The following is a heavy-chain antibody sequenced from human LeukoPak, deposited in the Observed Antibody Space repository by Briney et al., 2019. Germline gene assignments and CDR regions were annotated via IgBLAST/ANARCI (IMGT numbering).Heavy chain of an antibody. V-gene: IGHV3-23*01. J-gene: IGHJ4*02. CDR1: GFIFSHHG. D-gene: IGHD1-26*01. CDR3: AKGLRWELLLGYYFDY. Sequence: GGSLRLSCATSGFIFSHHGMNWVRQAPGKGLEWVSGIRADAVTTYYADSVKGRFIISRDNSKNTLYLQMNSLRAEDTAVYYCAKGLRWELLLGYYFDYWGQGTLVTVSS. CDR2: IRADAVTT.